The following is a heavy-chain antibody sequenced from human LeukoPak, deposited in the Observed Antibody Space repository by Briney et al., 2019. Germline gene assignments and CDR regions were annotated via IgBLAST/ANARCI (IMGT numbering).Heavy chain of an antibody. V-gene: IGHV4-4*07. CDR3: ARLPKYYDYVWGRGYFDY. D-gene: IGHD3-16*01. CDR2: IYTSGST. Sequence: SETLSLTCTVSGGSISSYYWSWIRQPAGKGLEWIGRIYTSGSTNYNPSLKSRVTMSVDTSKNQFSLKLSSVTAADTAVYYCARLPKYYDYVWGRGYFDYWGQGTLVTVSS. J-gene: IGHJ4*02. CDR1: GGSISSYY.